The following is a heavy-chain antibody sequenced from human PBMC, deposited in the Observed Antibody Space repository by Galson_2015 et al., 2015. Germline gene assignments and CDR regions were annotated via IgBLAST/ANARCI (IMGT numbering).Heavy chain of an antibody. J-gene: IGHJ3*02. CDR2: ISAYNGNT. V-gene: IGHV1-18*01. D-gene: IGHD5-18*01. CDR3: ASAPPTDTAMETGVWDDASDI. CDR1: GGTFSSYA. Sequence: SVKVSCKASGGTFSSYAISWVRQAPGQGLEWMGWISAYNGNTNYAQKLQGRVTMTTDTSTSTAYMELRSLRSDDTAVYYCASAPPTDTAMETGVWDDASDIWGQGTMVTVSP.